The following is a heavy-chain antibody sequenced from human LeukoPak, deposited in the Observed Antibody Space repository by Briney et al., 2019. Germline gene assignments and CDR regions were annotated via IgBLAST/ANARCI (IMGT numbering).Heavy chain of an antibody. J-gene: IGHJ4*02. CDR2: VDYSGTT. Sequence: SETLSLTCTVSGGSVSTSHWNWIRQSPKKGLEWIGNVDYSGTTKYNPSLRSRVTPSLDTSKNQFSLKLRSVTAADTALYYCTRGYYEPFDRWGQGTLVTVSS. V-gene: IGHV4-59*02. CDR3: TRGYYEPFDR. CDR1: GGSVSTSH. D-gene: IGHD3-22*01.